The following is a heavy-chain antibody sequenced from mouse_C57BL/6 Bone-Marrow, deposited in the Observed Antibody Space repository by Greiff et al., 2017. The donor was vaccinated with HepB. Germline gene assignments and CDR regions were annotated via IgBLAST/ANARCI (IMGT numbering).Heavy chain of an antibody. CDR1: GFTFSDYY. CDR3: ARRGWSSWFAY. Sequence: EVKLVESGGGLVQPGGSLKLSCAASGFTFSDYYMYWVRQTPEKRLEWVAYICNGGGSTYYPDTVKGRFTISRDNAKNTLYLQMSRLKSEDTAMYYCARRGWSSWFAYWGQGTLVTVSA. J-gene: IGHJ3*01. D-gene: IGHD2-3*01. V-gene: IGHV5-12*01. CDR2: ICNGGGST.